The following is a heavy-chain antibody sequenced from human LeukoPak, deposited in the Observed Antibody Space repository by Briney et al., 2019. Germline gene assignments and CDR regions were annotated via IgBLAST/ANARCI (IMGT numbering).Heavy chain of an antibody. CDR1: GFTLSSYG. V-gene: IGHV3-23*01. J-gene: IGHJ6*03. Sequence: GGSLRLSCAASGFTLSSYGMSWVRQAPGKGLEWVSAISGSGGSTYYADSVKGRFTISRDNSKNTLYLQMNSLRAEDTAVYYCANFPTYYYDSSGYYPGPLYYMDVWGKGTTVTVSS. CDR2: ISGSGGST. D-gene: IGHD3-22*01. CDR3: ANFPTYYYDSSGYYPGPLYYMDV.